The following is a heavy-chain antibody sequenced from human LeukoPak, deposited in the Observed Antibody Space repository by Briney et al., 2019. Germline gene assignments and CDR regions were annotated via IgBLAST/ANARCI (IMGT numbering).Heavy chain of an antibody. J-gene: IGHJ4*02. CDR2: INHSGST. CDR1: GGSFSGYY. CDR3: ARGGRWELRRFDY. Sequence: SETLSLTCAVYGGSFSGYYWSWIRQPPGKGLEWIGEINHSGSTNYNPSLKSRVTISVDTAKNQFSLKLSSVTAADTAVYYCARGGRWELRRFDYWGQGTLVTVSS. D-gene: IGHD1-26*01. V-gene: IGHV4-34*01.